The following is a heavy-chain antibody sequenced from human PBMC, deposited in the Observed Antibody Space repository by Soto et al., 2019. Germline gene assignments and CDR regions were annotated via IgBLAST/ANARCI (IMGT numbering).Heavy chain of an antibody. V-gene: IGHV1-69*02. D-gene: IGHD6-13*01. CDR3: ARAVVAAAAPDY. CDR1: GGTFSSYT. Sequence: QVQLVHSGAEVKKPGSSVKVSCTASGGTFSSYTISWVRQAPGQGLEWMGRIIPILGIANYAQKFKGRVTISADKSTVTAYIELSSLRSEDTAMYYWARAVVAAAAPDYWGQGTLVTVSS. CDR2: IIPILGIA. J-gene: IGHJ4*02.